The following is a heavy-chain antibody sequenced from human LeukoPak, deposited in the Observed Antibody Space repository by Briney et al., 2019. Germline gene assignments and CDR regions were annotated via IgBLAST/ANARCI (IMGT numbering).Heavy chain of an antibody. CDR1: GITLSNYG. Sequence: GGFLRLSCTVSGITLSNYGMSWVRQAPGRGLEWVAGISGSGGGTKYADSVKGRFTISRDNPKSTLYLQMNSLRAEDTAVYFCAKRGVVIRVILVGFHREANYFDSWGQGALVTVSS. V-gene: IGHV3-23*01. CDR2: ISGSGGGT. D-gene: IGHD3-22*01. J-gene: IGHJ4*02. CDR3: AKRGVVIRVILVGFHREANYFDS.